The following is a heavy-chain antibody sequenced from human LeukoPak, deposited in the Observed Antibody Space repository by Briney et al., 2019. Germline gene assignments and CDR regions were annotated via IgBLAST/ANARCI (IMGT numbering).Heavy chain of an antibody. CDR2: IYYSGSA. Sequence: SETLSLTCTVSGGSISSSSYYWGWIRQPPGRGLEWIGNIYYSGSAYYSPSLKSRVTVSVDTSKNQFSLKLNSVTAADTAVYYRARQSTIAAARIDPWGQGTLVTVSS. CDR3: ARQSTIAAARIDP. J-gene: IGHJ5*02. D-gene: IGHD6-25*01. CDR1: GGSISSSSYY. V-gene: IGHV4-39*01.